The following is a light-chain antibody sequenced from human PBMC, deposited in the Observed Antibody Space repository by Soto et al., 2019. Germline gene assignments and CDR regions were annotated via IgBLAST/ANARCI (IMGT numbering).Light chain of an antibody. Sequence: DIQMTQSPSTLSASIGDRVTITCRANQSISVWLAWYQQKPGKAPKVLIYKASRLESGVPSRFRGSGSGTEFTLTISSLQPDDFATYYCQQYSSYSTETFDQGTKVDIX. CDR1: QSISVW. CDR2: KAS. V-gene: IGKV1-5*03. CDR3: QQYSSYSTET. J-gene: IGKJ1*01.